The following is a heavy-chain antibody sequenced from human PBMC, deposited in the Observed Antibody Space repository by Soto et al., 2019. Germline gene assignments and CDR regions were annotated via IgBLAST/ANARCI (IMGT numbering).Heavy chain of an antibody. CDR3: ASPGYCSGGSCLTTNLDY. Sequence: ASVKVSCKASGYTFTSCGISWVRQAPGQGLEWMGWISAYNGNTNYAQKLQGRVTMTTDTSTSTAYMELRSLRSDDTAVYYCASPGYCSGGSCLTTNLDYWGQGTLVTVSS. V-gene: IGHV1-18*04. CDR1: GYTFTSCG. D-gene: IGHD2-15*01. J-gene: IGHJ4*02. CDR2: ISAYNGNT.